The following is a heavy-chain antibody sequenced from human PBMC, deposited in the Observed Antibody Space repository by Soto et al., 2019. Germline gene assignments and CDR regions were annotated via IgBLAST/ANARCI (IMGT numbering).Heavy chain of an antibody. V-gene: IGHV4-34*01. D-gene: IGHD6-13*01. J-gene: IGHJ6*02. CDR3: ASLYSSSWYYYYGMHV. Sequence: SETLSLTCAVYGGSFSGYYWSWIRQPPGKGLEWIGEINHSGSTNYNPSLKSRVTISVDTSKNQFFLKLSSVTAADTAVYYCASLYSSSWYYYYGMHVWGQGTTVTVSS. CDR1: GGSFSGYY. CDR2: INHSGST.